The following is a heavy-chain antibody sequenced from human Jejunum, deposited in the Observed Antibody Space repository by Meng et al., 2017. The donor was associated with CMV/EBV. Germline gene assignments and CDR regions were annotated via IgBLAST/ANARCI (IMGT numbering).Heavy chain of an antibody. CDR1: GNTFRSYG. CDR3: ARSGINDYGFVDY. Sequence: KVAGNTFRSYGIHWVRQAPGQGLEWMGWISGYNGNTSYAQRLQGRVTMTTDTSTSTAYMELRSLRSDDMAVYYCARSGINDYGFVDYWGQGTLVTVSS. D-gene: IGHD5-12*01. V-gene: IGHV1-18*03. CDR2: ISGYNGNT. J-gene: IGHJ4*02.